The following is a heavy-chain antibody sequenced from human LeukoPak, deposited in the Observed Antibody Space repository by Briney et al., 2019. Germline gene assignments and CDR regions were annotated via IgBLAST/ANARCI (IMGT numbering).Heavy chain of an antibody. CDR1: RFSLSSYN. J-gene: IGHJ4*02. CDR3: ARGLYGLGWDY. V-gene: IGHV3-64D*06. D-gene: IGHD3-10*01. Sequence: GGSLRLSCSASRFSLSSYNMHWVRQAPGKGLEFVSGVSSDWGTTDYADSARDRFTISRDNSKNTLYLQMSSMRAEDTAIYYCARGLYGLGWDYWGPGTLVTVSS. CDR2: VSSDWGTT.